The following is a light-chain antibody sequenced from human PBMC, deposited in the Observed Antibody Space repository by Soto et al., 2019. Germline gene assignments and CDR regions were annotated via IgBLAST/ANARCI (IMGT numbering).Light chain of an antibody. CDR2: EVS. V-gene: IGLV2-8*01. Sequence: QSVLTQPPSASGSPGQSVTISCTGTSSAVGGYNYVSWYQQHPGKAPKLMIYEVSKRPSGVPDRFSGSKSGNTASLTVSGLQAEDEADYYCSSYAGSNNLVVFGGGTKLTVL. CDR3: SSYAGSNNLVV. CDR1: SSAVGGYNY. J-gene: IGLJ2*01.